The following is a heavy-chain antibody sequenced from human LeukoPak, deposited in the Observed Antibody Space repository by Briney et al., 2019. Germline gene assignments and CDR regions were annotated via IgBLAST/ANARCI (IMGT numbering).Heavy chain of an antibody. V-gene: IGHV3-53*01. Sequence: ETLSLTCAVYGGSFSGYYWSWIRQAPGKGLEWVSVIYSGGSTYYADSVKGRFTISRDSSKNTVYLQMNSLRAEDTAVYYCARTYYYGSGNSMYYFDYWGQGTLVTVSS. CDR3: ARTYYYGSGNSMYYFDY. CDR1: GGSFSGYY. CDR2: IYSGGST. J-gene: IGHJ4*02. D-gene: IGHD3-10*01.